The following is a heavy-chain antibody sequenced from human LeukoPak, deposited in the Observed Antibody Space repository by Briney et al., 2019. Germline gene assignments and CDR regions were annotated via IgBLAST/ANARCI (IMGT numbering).Heavy chain of an antibody. Sequence: GGSLRLSCAASGFTFSDYYMSWIRQAPGKGLEWVSYISSSGSTIYYADSVKGRFTISRDNAKNSLYLQMNSLGAEDMALYYCAKGLGSSWVFDYWGQGTLVTVSS. CDR3: AKGLGSSWVFDY. J-gene: IGHJ4*02. V-gene: IGHV3-11*01. CDR1: GFTFSDYY. D-gene: IGHD6-13*01. CDR2: ISSSGSTI.